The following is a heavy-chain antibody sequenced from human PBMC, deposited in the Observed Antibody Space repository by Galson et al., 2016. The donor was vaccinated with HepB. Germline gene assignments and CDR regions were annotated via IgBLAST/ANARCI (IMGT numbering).Heavy chain of an antibody. CDR3: ARVYSKDDSKYQFDH. V-gene: IGHV3-21*04. Sequence: FTFSTYNMNWVRQAPGKGLEWVSSISYNIYYADSVRGRFTISRDNAKNSVYLQMNSLRVEDTAGYYCARVYSKDDSKYQFDHWGQGTLVTVSS. CDR1: FTFSTYN. J-gene: IGHJ4*02. CDR2: ISYNI. D-gene: IGHD2-2*01.